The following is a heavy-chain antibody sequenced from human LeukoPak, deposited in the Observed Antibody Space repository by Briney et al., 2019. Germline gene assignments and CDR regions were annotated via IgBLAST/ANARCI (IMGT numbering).Heavy chain of an antibody. CDR1: GFTFTNYW. D-gene: IGHD6-19*01. J-gene: IGHJ4*02. V-gene: IGHV3-74*01. Sequence: GGSLRLSCAASGFTFTNYWMHWVRQAPGMGLVWVSRLPPDELDIIYADSVKGRFTVSRDNAKNSLYLQMNSLRAEDTAVYYCARDRVAGSVDYWGQGTLVTVSS. CDR3: ARDRVAGSVDY. CDR2: LPPDELDI.